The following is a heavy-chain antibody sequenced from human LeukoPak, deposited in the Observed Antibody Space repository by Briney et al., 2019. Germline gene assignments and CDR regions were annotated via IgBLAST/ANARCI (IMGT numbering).Heavy chain of an antibody. J-gene: IGHJ6*03. V-gene: IGHV3-73*01. CDR3: TRQHGFYYMDV. CDR1: GFTFSGSA. Sequence: PGGSLRLSCAASGFTFSGSAMHWVRQASGKGLEWVGRIRSKANSYATAYAASVKGRFTISRDDSKNTAYLQMNSLKTEDTAVYYCTRQHGFYYMDVWGKGTTVTVSS. CDR2: IRSKANSYAT.